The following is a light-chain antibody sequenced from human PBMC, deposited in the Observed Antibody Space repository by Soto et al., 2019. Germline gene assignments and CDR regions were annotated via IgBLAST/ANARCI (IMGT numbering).Light chain of an antibody. Sequence: DIQMTQSPSTLSASVGDRVTITCRASQGISSYLAWYQQKPGKAPKLLIYAASTLQSGVPSRFSGSGSGTDFTLTINSLQPEDFATYYCLQAYSFPITFGQGTRLEIK. V-gene: IGKV1-9*01. CDR3: LQAYSFPIT. CDR1: QGISSY. J-gene: IGKJ5*01. CDR2: AAS.